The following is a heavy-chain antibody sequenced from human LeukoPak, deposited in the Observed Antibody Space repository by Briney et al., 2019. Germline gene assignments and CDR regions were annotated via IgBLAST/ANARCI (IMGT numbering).Heavy chain of an antibody. CDR2: IIPIFGTA. CDR1: GGTFSSYA. J-gene: IGHJ4*02. V-gene: IGHV1-69*13. CDR3: ARDRYGDYGPIGYYFDY. D-gene: IGHD4-17*01. Sequence: SVKVSCKASGGTFSSYAISWVRQAPGQGLEWMGGIIPIFGTANYAQKFQGGVTITADESTSTAYMELSSLRSEDTAVYYCARDRYGDYGPIGYYFDYWGQGTLVTVSS.